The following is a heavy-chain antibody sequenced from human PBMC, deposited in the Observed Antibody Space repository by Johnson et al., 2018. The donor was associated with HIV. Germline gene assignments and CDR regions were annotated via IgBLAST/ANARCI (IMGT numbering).Heavy chain of an antibody. CDR1: GFTFCSYA. CDR2: ISYDGSNK. V-gene: IGHV3-30*04. Sequence: QVQLVESVGGFVQPGGSRRLSFSASGFTFCSYAMHWVRQAPGKGLEWVAVISYDGSNKYYADSVKGRFTISRDNSKNTLYLQMNSLRAEDTAVYYCARGRITMVQGVIFGAFDIWGQGTMVTVSS. D-gene: IGHD3-10*01. CDR3: ARGRITMVQGVIFGAFDI. J-gene: IGHJ3*02.